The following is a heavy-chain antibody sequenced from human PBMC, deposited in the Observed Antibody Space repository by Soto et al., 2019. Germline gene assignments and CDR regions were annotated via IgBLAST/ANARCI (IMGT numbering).Heavy chain of an antibody. CDR3: ATRQGGSYNWFDP. CDR2: IYYSGST. V-gene: IGHV4-39*01. CDR1: GGSISRSSYS. J-gene: IGHJ5*02. D-gene: IGHD2-15*01. Sequence: SETLSLTCTVSGGSISRSSYSWGWIRQPPGKGLERIGTIYYSGSTYYNPSLKSRVTISVDTSKNQFSLKLSSVTAADTAVYYCATRQGGSYNWFDPWGQGTLVTVSS.